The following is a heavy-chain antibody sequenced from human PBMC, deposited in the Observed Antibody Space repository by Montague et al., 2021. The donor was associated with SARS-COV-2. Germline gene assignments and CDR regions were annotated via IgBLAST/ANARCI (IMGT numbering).Heavy chain of an antibody. CDR3: ARDQGGYGTFDI. J-gene: IGHJ3*02. D-gene: IGHD5-12*01. CDR1: GFIFSGYY. Sequence: SLRLSCAASGFIFSGYYMTWIRQAPGKGLEWVSHISGSGSKTHYADSVKGRFTISRDTANNSVYLQMNFLGAEDTAVYYCARDQGGYGTFDIWGQGTMVTVSS. V-gene: IGHV3-11*01. CDR2: ISGSGSKT.